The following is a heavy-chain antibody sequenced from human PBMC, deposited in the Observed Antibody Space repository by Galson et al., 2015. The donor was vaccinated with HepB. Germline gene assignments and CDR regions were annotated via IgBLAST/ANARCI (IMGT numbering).Heavy chain of an antibody. D-gene: IGHD2-15*01. Sequence: SVKVSCKASGGTFSSYAISWVRQAPGQGLEWMGGIIPIFGTANYAQKFQGRVTITADESTSTAYMELRSLRSDDTAVYYCARDSPRYCSGGSCYSGFDPWGQGTLVTVSS. CDR1: GGTFSSYA. CDR2: IIPIFGTA. J-gene: IGHJ5*02. CDR3: ARDSPRYCSGGSCYSGFDP. V-gene: IGHV1-69*13.